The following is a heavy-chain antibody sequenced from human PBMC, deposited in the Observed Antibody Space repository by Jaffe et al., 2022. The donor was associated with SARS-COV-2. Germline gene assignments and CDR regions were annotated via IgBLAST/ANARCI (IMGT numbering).Heavy chain of an antibody. Sequence: EVQLVESGGGLVQPGRSLRLSCAASGFTFDDYAMHWVRQAPGKGLEWVSGISWNSGSIGYADSVKGRFTISRDNAKNSLYLQMNSLRAEDTALYYCAKDKMVRGVLTGNWFDPWGQGTLVTVSS. CDR1: GFTFDDYA. CDR3: AKDKMVRGVLTGNWFDP. J-gene: IGHJ5*02. CDR2: ISWNSGSI. D-gene: IGHD3-10*01. V-gene: IGHV3-9*01.